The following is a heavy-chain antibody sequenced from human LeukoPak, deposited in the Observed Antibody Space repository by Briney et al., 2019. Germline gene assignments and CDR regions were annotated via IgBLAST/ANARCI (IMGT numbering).Heavy chain of an antibody. V-gene: IGHV4-38-2*02. Sequence: KPSETLPLTCTVSGYSITTNYYWAWIRQSPGTGLEWIGSVYHNGETYYNPSLKSRVIISVDTSKIEFSLRLTSVTAADTAVYYCVTPRSWELSDMAVWGKGTTVIVSS. CDR1: GYSITTNYY. CDR2: VYHNGET. D-gene: IGHD1-26*01. CDR3: VTPRSWELSDMAV. J-gene: IGHJ6*03.